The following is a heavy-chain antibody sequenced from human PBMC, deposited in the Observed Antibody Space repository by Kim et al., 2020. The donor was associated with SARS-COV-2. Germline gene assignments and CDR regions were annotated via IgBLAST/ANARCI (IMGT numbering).Heavy chain of an antibody. CDR3: ARAVSSWSSYCTSYWYFD. CDR1: GGSFSGYH. CDR2: INDSGST. Sequence: SETLSLTCAVYGGSFSGYHWSWIRQPPGKGLEWIGEINDSGSTNYNPSLESRVTISVDTSENQLSLKLTSVTAADTAVYYCARAVSSWSSYCTSYWYFD. J-gene: IGHJ2*01. D-gene: IGHD2-8*01. V-gene: IGHV4-34*01.